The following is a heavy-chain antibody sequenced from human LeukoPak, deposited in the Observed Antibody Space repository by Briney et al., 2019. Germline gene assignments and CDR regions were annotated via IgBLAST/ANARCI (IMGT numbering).Heavy chain of an antibody. Sequence: PSETLSLTCTVSHYFISDGAFWGWIRQPPGKGLEWVANVNHRGITFYNPSLEIRVAISVDTSKNQFFLRVTSVTAADTAIYYCVRDPSEAPDFFFDSSGQGTLVTVSS. J-gene: IGHJ4*02. D-gene: IGHD2-21*02. V-gene: IGHV4-38-2*02. CDR2: VNHRGIT. CDR3: VRDPSEAPDFFFDS. CDR1: HYFISDGAF.